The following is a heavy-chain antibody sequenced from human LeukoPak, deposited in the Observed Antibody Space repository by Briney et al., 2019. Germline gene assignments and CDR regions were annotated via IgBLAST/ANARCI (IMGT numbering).Heavy chain of an antibody. CDR3: ATPIFVGGWNWFDP. J-gene: IGHJ5*02. Sequence: GGSLRLSCAASGFTFSDYYMSWIRQAPGKGLEWVSAISGSGGSTYYADSVKGRFTISRDNSKNTLYLQMNSLRAEDTAVYYCATPIFVGGWNWFDPWGQGTLVTVSS. CDR1: GFTFSDYY. CDR2: ISGSGGST. V-gene: IGHV3-23*01. D-gene: IGHD6-19*01.